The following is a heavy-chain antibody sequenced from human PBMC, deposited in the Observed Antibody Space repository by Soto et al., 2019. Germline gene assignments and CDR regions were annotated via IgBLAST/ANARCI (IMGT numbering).Heavy chain of an antibody. D-gene: IGHD3-10*01. CDR1: GYTFTSYA. V-gene: IGHV1-3*01. CDR3: ARDLGFGLSDY. CDR2: INAGNGNT. Sequence: ASVKVSCKASGYTFTSYAMHWVRQAPGQRLEWMGWINAGNGNTKYSQKFQGRVTVTRDTSASTAYMELSGLRSEDTAVYSCARDLGFGLSDYWGQGTLVTVSS. J-gene: IGHJ4*02.